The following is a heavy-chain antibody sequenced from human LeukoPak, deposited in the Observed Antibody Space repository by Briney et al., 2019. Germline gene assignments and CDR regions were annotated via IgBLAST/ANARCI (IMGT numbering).Heavy chain of an antibody. CDR2: INHSGST. V-gene: IGHV4-34*01. CDR3: ASRIYGDYALFDY. J-gene: IGHJ4*02. Sequence: PSETLSLTCAVYGGSFNGYYWSWIRQPPGKGLEWIGEINHSGSTNYNPSLKSRVTISVDTSKNQFSLKLSSVTAADTAVYYCASRIYGDYALFDYWGQGTLVTVSS. D-gene: IGHD4-17*01. CDR1: GGSFNGYY.